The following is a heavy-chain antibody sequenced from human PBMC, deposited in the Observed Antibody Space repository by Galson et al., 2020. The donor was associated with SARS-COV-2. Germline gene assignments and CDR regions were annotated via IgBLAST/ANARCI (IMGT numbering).Heavy chain of an antibody. V-gene: IGHV4-61*02. CDR2: IYTSGST. D-gene: IGHD2-2*01. CDR1: GGSISSAGYY. Sequence: SETLSLTCTVSGGSISSAGYYWTWIRQPAGTGLEWIGRIYTSGSTNYNPTLKSRVTISVDTSKNQFSLKLSSVTAADTAVYYCARDRVACSSTRCYSYYYYYGMDVWGQGTTVTVSS. J-gene: IGHJ6*02. CDR3: ARDRVACSSTRCYSYYYYYGMDV.